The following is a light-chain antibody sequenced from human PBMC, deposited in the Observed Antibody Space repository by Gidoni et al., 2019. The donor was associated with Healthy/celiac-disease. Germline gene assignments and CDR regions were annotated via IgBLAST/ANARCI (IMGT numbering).Light chain of an antibody. CDR1: SSAVGSYNR. CDR2: EVS. Sequence: QSALPQPPSVSGAPGQPVTISCTGTSSAVGSYNRVSWYQQPPGTAPKLMSYEVSTRPSGVPVRVSGSKSGNTASLTISGLQAEDEADYYRSSYTSSSTYVFGTGTKVTVL. CDR3: SSYTSSSTYV. J-gene: IGLJ1*01. V-gene: IGLV2-18*02.